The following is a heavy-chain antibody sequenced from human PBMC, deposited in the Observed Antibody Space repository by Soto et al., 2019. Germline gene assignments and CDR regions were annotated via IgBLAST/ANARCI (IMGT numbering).Heavy chain of an antibody. J-gene: IGHJ6*03. V-gene: IGHV1-2*04. D-gene: IGHD5-12*01. Sequence: ASVKVSCKASGYTFTGYYMHWVRQAPGQGLEWMGWINPNSGGTNYAQKFQGWVTMTRDTSISTAYMELSRLRSDDTAVYYCARDRRSGYADRYYYYYMDVWGKGTTVTVSS. CDR1: GYTFTGYY. CDR3: ARDRRSGYADRYYYYYMDV. CDR2: INPNSGGT.